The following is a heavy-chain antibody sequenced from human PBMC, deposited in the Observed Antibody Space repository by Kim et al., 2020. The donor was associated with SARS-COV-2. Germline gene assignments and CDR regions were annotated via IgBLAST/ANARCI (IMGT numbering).Heavy chain of an antibody. J-gene: IGHJ1*01. D-gene: IGHD6-19*01. V-gene: IGHV1-3*01. CDR2: INAGNGNT. CDR3: ARVQEPYSSGWYVSPEYFQH. CDR1: GYTFTSYA. Sequence: ASVKVSCKASGYTFTSYAMHWVRQAPGQRLEWMGWINAGNGNTKYSQKFQGRVTITRDTSASTAYMELSSLRSEDTAVYYCARVQEPYSSGWYVSPEYFQHWGQGTLVTVSS.